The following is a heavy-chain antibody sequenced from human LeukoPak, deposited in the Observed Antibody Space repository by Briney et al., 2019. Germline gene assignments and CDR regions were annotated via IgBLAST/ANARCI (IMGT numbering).Heavy chain of an antibody. D-gene: IGHD3-10*01. CDR1: GFTFRSYA. Sequence: PGGSLRLSCAASGFTFRSYAMHWVRQAPGKGLEWVAVISYDGSNKYYADSVKGRFTISRDNSKNTLYLQMSSLRAEDTAVYYCARFDEGFDYWGQGTLVTVSS. CDR3: ARFDEGFDY. V-gene: IGHV3-30-3*01. CDR2: ISYDGSNK. J-gene: IGHJ4*02.